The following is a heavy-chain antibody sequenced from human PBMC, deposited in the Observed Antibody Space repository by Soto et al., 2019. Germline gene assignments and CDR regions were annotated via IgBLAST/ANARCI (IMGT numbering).Heavy chain of an antibody. D-gene: IGHD3-10*01. Sequence: QVQLVQSGAEVKKSGASVKVSCKASGYTFSSYYMHWVRQAPGHGLEWMGIINPSGDTTTYPHNFQGRVNMTRDTSTSTLYLELSSLRSEDTAVYYCARGDGYFGSGSTSYFDNWGQGTLVTVSS. CDR1: GYTFSSYY. CDR2: INPSGDTT. CDR3: ARGDGYFGSGSTSYFDN. J-gene: IGHJ4*02. V-gene: IGHV1-46*01.